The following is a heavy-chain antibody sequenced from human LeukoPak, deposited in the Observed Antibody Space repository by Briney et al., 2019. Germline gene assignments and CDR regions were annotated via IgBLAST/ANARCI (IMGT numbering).Heavy chain of an antibody. CDR1: GFTFRNYG. J-gene: IGHJ4*02. V-gene: IGHV3-30*18. CDR2: ISYDGSTK. CDR3: GKDHSAYVWGSYRFPYYIDY. Sequence: PGRSLRLSCAASGFTFRNYGFHWVRQAPGKGLQWVAVISYDGSTKYYADSVKGRFTISRDTSKNTVTLEMNRVRAEDTAVYYCGKDHSAYVWGSYRFPYYIDYWGPGTLVTVSS. D-gene: IGHD3-16*02.